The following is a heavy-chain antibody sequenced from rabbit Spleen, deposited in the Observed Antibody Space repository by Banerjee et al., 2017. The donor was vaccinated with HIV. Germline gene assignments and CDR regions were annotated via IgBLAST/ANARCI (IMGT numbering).Heavy chain of an antibody. J-gene: IGHJ4*01. CDR3: ARDLTGVIGWNFGW. V-gene: IGHV1S45*01. CDR2: IIVGDSGRT. CDR1: GFSFSNKAV. D-gene: IGHD1-1*01. Sequence: QEQLVESRGGLVQPGGSLKLSCTASGFSFSNKAVMCWVRQAPGKGLEWIACIIVGDSGRTYYASWAKGRFAISKTSSTTVTLQMTSLTVADTATYFCARDLTGVIGWNFGWWGPGTLVTVS.